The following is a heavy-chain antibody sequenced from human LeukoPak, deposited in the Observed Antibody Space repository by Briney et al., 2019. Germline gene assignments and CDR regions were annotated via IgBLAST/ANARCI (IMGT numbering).Heavy chain of an antibody. J-gene: IGHJ4*02. Sequence: GGSLRLSCAASGFTFSSYSMNWVRQAPGKGPEWVSSISSSSSYIYYADSVKGRFTISRDNAKNSLYLQMNSLRAEDTAVYYCARDRIRALDYWGQGTLVTVSS. V-gene: IGHV3-21*01. CDR1: GFTFSSYS. CDR3: ARDRIRALDY. D-gene: IGHD1-26*01. CDR2: ISSSSSYI.